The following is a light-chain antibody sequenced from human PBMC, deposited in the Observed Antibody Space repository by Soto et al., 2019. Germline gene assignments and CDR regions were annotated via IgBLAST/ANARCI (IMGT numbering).Light chain of an antibody. CDR3: HQYDHWPQT. V-gene: IGKV3-15*01. Sequence: EVVMTQSPATLSVSPGERVTLSCGASQSVRGYLAWYQQKPGQAPRLLIHGASIRAPGIPARFSGGGSGTDFTLTISSLQSEDFAVYYCHQYDHWPQTFGQGTKV. J-gene: IGKJ1*01. CDR1: QSVRGY. CDR2: GAS.